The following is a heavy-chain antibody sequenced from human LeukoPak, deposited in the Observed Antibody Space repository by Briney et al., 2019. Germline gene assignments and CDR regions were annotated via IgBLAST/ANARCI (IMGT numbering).Heavy chain of an antibody. CDR1: GGSISGSSSY. D-gene: IGHD2-21*02. J-gene: IGHJ4*02. CDR3: ARRPGGDRYYFNC. Sequence: SETLSLTCTVSGGSISGSSSYWGWIRQPPGKGLEWIATIYYSGSTYYNPSLKSRVTISVGTSKNQFSLRLSSVTAADTAVYYCARRPGGDRYYFNCWGQGTLVTVSS. CDR2: IYYSGST. V-gene: IGHV4-39*01.